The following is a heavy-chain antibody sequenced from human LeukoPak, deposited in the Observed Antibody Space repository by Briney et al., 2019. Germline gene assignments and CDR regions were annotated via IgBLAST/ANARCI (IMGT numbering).Heavy chain of an antibody. V-gene: IGHV1-2*02. D-gene: IGHD6-19*01. CDR1: GYTFTSYA. CDR2: INPNSGGT. J-gene: IGHJ4*02. Sequence: GASVKVSCKASGYTFTSYAMHWVRQAPGQGLEWMGWINPNSGGTNYAQKFQGRVTMTRDTSISTAYMELSRLRSDDTAVYYCARGPVAGTRALDYWGQGTLVTVSS. CDR3: ARGPVAGTRALDY.